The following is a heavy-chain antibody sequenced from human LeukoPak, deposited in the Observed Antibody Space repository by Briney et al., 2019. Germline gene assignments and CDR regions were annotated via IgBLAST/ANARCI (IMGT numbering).Heavy chain of an antibody. CDR2: ISWNSGSI. Sequence: GRSLRLSCAASGFTFDDYAMHWVQQAPGKGLEWVSGISWNSGSIGYADSVKGRFTISRDNAKNSLYLQMNSLRAEDTALYYCAKDSAELIAVAGIDYWGQGTLVTVSS. CDR1: GFTFDDYA. V-gene: IGHV3-9*01. J-gene: IGHJ4*02. D-gene: IGHD6-19*01. CDR3: AKDSAELIAVAGIDY.